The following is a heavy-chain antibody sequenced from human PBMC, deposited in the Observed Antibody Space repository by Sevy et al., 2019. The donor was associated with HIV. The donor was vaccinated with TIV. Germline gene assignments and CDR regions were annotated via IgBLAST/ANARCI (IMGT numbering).Heavy chain of an antibody. CDR1: GGSICSYY. V-gene: IGHV4-59*01. CDR2: IYSTGSS. CDR3: ARSHLAFCGGDCFSPYYFDS. Sequence: SETLSLTCCVSGGSICSYYWNWIRQSPGKGLERIGYIYSTGSSNYNPSLKSRVTITVDRSKNQFSLKLSSVTTADTAVYYCARSHLAFCGGDCFSPYYFDSWGQGTLVTVSS. J-gene: IGHJ4*02. D-gene: IGHD2-21*01.